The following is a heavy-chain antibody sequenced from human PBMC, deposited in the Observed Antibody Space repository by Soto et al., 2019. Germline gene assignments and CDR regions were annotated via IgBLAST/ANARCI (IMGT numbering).Heavy chain of an antibody. J-gene: IGHJ6*02. CDR2: IYYSGST. CDR1: GCSISSYY. V-gene: IGHV4-59*06. Sequence: SETLSLTCTVSGCSISSYYWSWIRQPPGKGLEWIGYIYYSGSTYYNPSLKSRVTISVDTSKNQFSLKLSSVTAADTAVYYCARDCYGSGSYYNGGYYYGMDVWGQGTTVTVSS. CDR3: ARDCYGSGSYYNGGYYYGMDV. D-gene: IGHD3-10*01.